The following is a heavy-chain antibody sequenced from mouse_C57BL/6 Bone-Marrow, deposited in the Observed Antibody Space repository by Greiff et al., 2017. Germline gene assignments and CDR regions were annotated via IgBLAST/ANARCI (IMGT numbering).Heavy chain of an antibody. CDR3: ARSGYYWDYFDD. Sequence: QVQLQQSGAELARPGASVKLSCKASGYTFTSYGISWVKQRTGQGLEWIGEIYPRSGNTYYNEKFKGKATLTADKSSSTAYMELRSLTSEDSAVYFCARSGYYWDYFDDWGQGTTLTVSS. D-gene: IGHD2-3*01. J-gene: IGHJ2*01. CDR2: IYPRSGNT. V-gene: IGHV1-81*01. CDR1: GYTFTSYG.